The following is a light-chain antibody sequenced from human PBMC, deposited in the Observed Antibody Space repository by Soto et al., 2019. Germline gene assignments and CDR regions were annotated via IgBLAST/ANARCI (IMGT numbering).Light chain of an antibody. Sequence: EIVMTQSPATLSVSPGERATLSCRASQSVRSKLAWYQQKPGQAPRLLIYDASTRAPGVPARFSGSGSGTEFTLTISSLQSEDCAVYSCEPYNNWPAFGQGTKVEIK. J-gene: IGKJ1*01. CDR2: DAS. V-gene: IGKV3-15*01. CDR1: QSVRSK. CDR3: EPYNNWPA.